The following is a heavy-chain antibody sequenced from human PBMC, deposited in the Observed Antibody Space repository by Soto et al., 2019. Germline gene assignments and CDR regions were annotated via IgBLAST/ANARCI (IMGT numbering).Heavy chain of an antibody. V-gene: IGHV4-31*03. CDR1: GASLSSGGYY. CDR2: IFHTGTT. CDR3: ARGLGYDSNGRFLAAFDV. D-gene: IGHD3-22*01. Sequence: QVQLQESGPGLAKPSQTLSLTCTVSGASLSSGGYYWTWIRQVPGKALEWIGYIFHTGTTFYNPSLNSRVVMSIEKTSNQFCLNLRSVTAADTAVYYCARGLGYDSNGRFLAAFDVWGQGTMVTVSS. J-gene: IGHJ3*01.